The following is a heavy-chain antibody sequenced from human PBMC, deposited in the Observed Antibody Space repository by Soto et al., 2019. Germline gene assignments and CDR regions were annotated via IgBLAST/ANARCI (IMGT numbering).Heavy chain of an antibody. CDR2: IYYSGGT. J-gene: IGHJ6*02. Sequence: QVQLQESGPGLVKPSETLSLTCTVSGGSISSYYWSWIRQPPGKGLEWIGYIYYSGGTNYNPSLKSRVAISVDTSKNQFSLKLSSVTAADTAVYYCARFTVVAANYYYGMDVWGQGTTVTVSS. CDR1: GGSISSYY. CDR3: ARFTVVAANYYYGMDV. V-gene: IGHV4-59*01. D-gene: IGHD2-15*01.